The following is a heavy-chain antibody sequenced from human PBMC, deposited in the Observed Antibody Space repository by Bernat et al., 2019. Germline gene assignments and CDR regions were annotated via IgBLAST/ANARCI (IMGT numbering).Heavy chain of an antibody. J-gene: IGHJ4*02. CDR2: LNTGNGDT. CDR3: ARVRLQWFGEIHFDY. CDR1: GYTFTKFA. D-gene: IGHD3-10*01. Sequence: QVQLVQSGAEVKKPGASVKVSCKASGYTFTKFAIHWVRQAPGQRLEWLGWLNTGNGDTKYSQRFQDRFKITRDTSADTSYMEVNSLRSEDTAVYYCARVRLQWFGEIHFDYWGQGSLVTVSS. V-gene: IGHV1-3*04.